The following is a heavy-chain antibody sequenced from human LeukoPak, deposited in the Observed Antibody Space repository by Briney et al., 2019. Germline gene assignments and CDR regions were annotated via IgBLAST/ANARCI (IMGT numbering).Heavy chain of an antibody. D-gene: IGHD6-13*01. Sequence: SVKVSCKASGRTFSSYAISWVRQAPGQGLEWMGGIIPIFGTANYAQKFQGRVTITADESTSTAYMELSSLRSEDTAVYYCARDVAAAGTRDNWFDPWGQGTLVTVSS. CDR2: IIPIFGTA. J-gene: IGHJ5*02. V-gene: IGHV1-69*01. CDR1: GRTFSSYA. CDR3: ARDVAAAGTRDNWFDP.